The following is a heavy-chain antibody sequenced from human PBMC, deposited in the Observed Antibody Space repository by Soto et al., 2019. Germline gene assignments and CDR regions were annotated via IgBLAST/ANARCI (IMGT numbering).Heavy chain of an antibody. V-gene: IGHV3-33*01. CDR1: GFTFSSYA. CDR2: IWYDGNNK. D-gene: IGHD4-17*01. J-gene: IGHJ6*02. CDR3: ARGTGNYYVMDV. Sequence: GGSLRLSCAASGFTFSSYAMHWVRQAPGKGLEWVAVIWYDGNNKYYADSMKGRFTISRDNSKNTLYLQMNSLRAEDTAVYYCARGTGNYYVMDVWGQGTTVTVSS.